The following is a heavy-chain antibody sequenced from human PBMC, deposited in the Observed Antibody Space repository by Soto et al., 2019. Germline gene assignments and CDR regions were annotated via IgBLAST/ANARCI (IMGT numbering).Heavy chain of an antibody. D-gene: IGHD1-26*01. Sequence: QVQLVQSGAEVKKPGASVKVSCKASGYTFTSYAMHWVRQAPGQRLEWMGWINAGNGNTKYSQKFQGRVTITRDTSASTAYMALSSLRSEDTAVEYWARAGSWDYYFDYWGQGTLVTVSS. CDR3: ARAGSWDYYFDY. V-gene: IGHV1-3*01. CDR2: INAGNGNT. J-gene: IGHJ4*02. CDR1: GYTFTSYA.